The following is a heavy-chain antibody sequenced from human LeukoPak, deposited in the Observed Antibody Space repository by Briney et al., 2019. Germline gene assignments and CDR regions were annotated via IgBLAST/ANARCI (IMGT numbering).Heavy chain of an antibody. J-gene: IGHJ6*02. D-gene: IGHD2-15*01. CDR1: GFTFSSYG. CDR3: AKSEFGVGYCSGGSCFPLYYGMDV. V-gene: IGHV3-30*18. CDR2: ISYDGSNK. Sequence: GGSLRLSCAASGFTFSSYGMHWVRQAPGKGLEWVAVISYDGSNKYYADSVKGRFTISRDNSKNTLYLQMNSLRAVDTAVYYCAKSEFGVGYCSGGSCFPLYYGMDVWGQGTTVTVSS.